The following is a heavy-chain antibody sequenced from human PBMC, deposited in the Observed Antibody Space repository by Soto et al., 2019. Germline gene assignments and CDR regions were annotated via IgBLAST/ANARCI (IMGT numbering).Heavy chain of an antibody. J-gene: IGHJ2*01. CDR2: IYYRGST. Sequence: QVQLQESGPGLVKPSQTLSLTCTVSGGSISSGGYYWSWIRQHPGKGLEWIGYIYYRGSTYYNPSLKSRVTISVDTSKNQFSLKLSSVTAADTAVYYCAVRRGLSNWYFDLWGRGTLVTVSS. V-gene: IGHV4-31*03. CDR3: AVRRGLSNWYFDL. CDR1: GGSISSGGYY. D-gene: IGHD3-16*01.